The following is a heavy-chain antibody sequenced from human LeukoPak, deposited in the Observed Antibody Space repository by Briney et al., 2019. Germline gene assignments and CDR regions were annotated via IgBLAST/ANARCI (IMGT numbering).Heavy chain of an antibody. CDR3: ARRCSSVDAFDI. J-gene: IGHJ3*02. V-gene: IGHV4-31*03. D-gene: IGHD6-25*01. CDR2: IYYSGST. Sequence: SQTLSLTCTVSGGSISSGGYYWSWIRQHPGKGLEWIGYIYYSGSTNYNPSLKSRVTISVDTSKNLFSLKLSSVTAADTAVYYCARRCSSVDAFDIWGQGTMVTVSS. CDR1: GGSISSGGYY.